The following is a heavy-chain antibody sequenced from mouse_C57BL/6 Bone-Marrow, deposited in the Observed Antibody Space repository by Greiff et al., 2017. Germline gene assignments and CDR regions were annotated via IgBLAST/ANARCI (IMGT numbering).Heavy chain of an antibody. CDR1: GFTFSSYA. D-gene: IGHD4-1*01. CDR3: ARLNWDYAMDY. V-gene: IGHV5-4*01. Sequence: EVQLMESGGGLVKPGGSLKLSCAASGFTFSSYAMSWVRQTPEKRLEWVATISDGGSYTYYPDNVKGRFTISRDNAKNNLYLQMSHLKSEDTAMYYCARLNWDYAMDYWGQGTSVTVSS. CDR2: ISDGGSYT. J-gene: IGHJ4*01.